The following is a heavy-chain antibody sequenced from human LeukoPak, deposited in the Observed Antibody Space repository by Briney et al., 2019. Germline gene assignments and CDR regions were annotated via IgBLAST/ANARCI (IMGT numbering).Heavy chain of an antibody. J-gene: IGHJ4*02. CDR3: ARDYDWAFDF. D-gene: IGHD3-9*01. CDR1: GFPFSSHV. Sequence: GGSLRLSCAASGFPFSSHVLSWVRQAPGKGLEWIAYINHNGEAIYYPDFVKGRFTISRDNAKNSLFLQMNGLRDEDTAVYYCARDYDWAFDFWGQGTRVTVSS. V-gene: IGHV3-48*02. CDR2: INHNGEAI.